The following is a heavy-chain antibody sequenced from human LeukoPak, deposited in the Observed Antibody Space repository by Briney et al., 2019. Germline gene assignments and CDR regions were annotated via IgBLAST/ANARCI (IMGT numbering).Heavy chain of an antibody. CDR1: GFAFDKYA. Sequence: PGGSLRLSCAASGFAFDKYAMSWVRQAPGKGLEWVSTISGSGDSTYYADSVKGRFTTSRDNSKNTLYLQMNSLRAEDTAVYYRAKDRVRATLDYWGQGTLVTVSS. D-gene: IGHD3-10*01. CDR3: AKDRVRATLDY. V-gene: IGHV3-23*01. J-gene: IGHJ4*02. CDR2: ISGSGDST.